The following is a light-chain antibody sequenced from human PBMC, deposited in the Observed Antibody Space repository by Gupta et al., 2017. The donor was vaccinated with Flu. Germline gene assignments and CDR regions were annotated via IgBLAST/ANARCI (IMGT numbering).Light chain of an antibody. CDR1: QSITSTY. CDR3: QHYSSSSTMYT. V-gene: IGKV3-20*01. J-gene: IGKJ2*01. CDR2: GAS. Sequence: DIVLTQSPGTLSLSPGERATLSCRASQSITSTYLAWYQHKPGQAPRLLMYGASTRATGIPDRFSGGGSGTDFTLNISRLEPEDFAVYYCQHYSSSSTMYTFGLGTKLELK.